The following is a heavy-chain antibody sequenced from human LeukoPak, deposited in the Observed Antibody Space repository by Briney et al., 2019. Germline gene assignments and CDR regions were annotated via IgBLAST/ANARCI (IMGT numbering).Heavy chain of an antibody. Sequence: SETLSLTCAVYGGSFSGYYWSWIRHPPGKGLEWIGEINHSGSTNYNPSLKSRVTISVDTSKNQISLKLSSVTAADTAVYYCARGKSSYFNFDYWGQGTLVTVSS. J-gene: IGHJ4*02. V-gene: IGHV4-34*01. D-gene: IGHD2-15*01. CDR3: ARGKSSYFNFDY. CDR2: INHSGST. CDR1: GGSFSGYY.